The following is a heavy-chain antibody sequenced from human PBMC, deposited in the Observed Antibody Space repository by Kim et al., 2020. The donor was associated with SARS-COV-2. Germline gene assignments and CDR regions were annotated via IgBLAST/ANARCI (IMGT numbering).Heavy chain of an antibody. J-gene: IGHJ4*01. D-gene: IGHD3-22*01. CDR2: INHSGST. CDR3: ARGVTYYDSSGYYAVQNY. Sequence: SETLSLTCAVYGGSFSGYYWSWIRQPPGKGLEWIGEINHSGSTNYNPSLKSRVTISVDTSKNQFSLKLSSVTAADTAVYYCARGVTYYDSSGYYAVQNY. V-gene: IGHV4-34*01. CDR1: GGSFSGYY.